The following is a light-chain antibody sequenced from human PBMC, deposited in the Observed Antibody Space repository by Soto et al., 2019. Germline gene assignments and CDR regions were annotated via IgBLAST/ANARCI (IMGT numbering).Light chain of an antibody. J-gene: IGKJ1*01. CDR2: GAS. CDR3: QQLNGSPWT. CDR1: PAIASF. Sequence: IQLTQSPSSLSASVGDRVTITCRASPAIASFLAWHQQKPGTAPKLLIYGASTLQSGVPSRFSGSRSGTDYTLTIASLQPEDFATYYCQQLNGSPWTFGQGTKVEIK. V-gene: IGKV1-9*01.